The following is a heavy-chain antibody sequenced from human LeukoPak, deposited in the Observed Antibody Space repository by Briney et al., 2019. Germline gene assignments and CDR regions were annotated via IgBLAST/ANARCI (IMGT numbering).Heavy chain of an antibody. V-gene: IGHV3-23*01. Sequence: GGSLRLSCAASGFTFSSYAMSWVRQAPGKGVEWVSALSGSGGTTYYADSVKGRFTISRDNSKNTLYIQMNSLTAADTATYFCAKGPYYYGSGSSSPNYYYAMDVWGQGTTVTVSS. D-gene: IGHD3-10*01. CDR2: LSGSGGTT. CDR1: GFTFSSYA. J-gene: IGHJ6*02. CDR3: AKGPYYYGSGSSSPNYYYAMDV.